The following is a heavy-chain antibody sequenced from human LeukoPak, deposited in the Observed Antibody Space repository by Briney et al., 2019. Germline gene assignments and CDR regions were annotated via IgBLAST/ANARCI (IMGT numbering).Heavy chain of an antibody. Sequence: ASVKVSCEASGYIFTDYAIHWLRQAPGQRPEWMGWMNAGTGNTKYSQKFQGRITLIRDTSAATAYMELSRLRSDDTAVYYCARVGYYDSGWGQGTLVTVSS. CDR2: MNAGTGNT. CDR1: GYIFTDYA. CDR3: ARVGYYDSG. D-gene: IGHD3-22*01. V-gene: IGHV1-3*01. J-gene: IGHJ4*02.